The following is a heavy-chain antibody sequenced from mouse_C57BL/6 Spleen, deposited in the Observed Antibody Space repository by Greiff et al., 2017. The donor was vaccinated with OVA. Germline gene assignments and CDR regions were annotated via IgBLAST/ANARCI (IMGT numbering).Heavy chain of an antibody. J-gene: IGHJ2*01. D-gene: IGHD2-5*01. CDR3: TRGSNYMYYFDY. V-gene: IGHV1-15*01. Sequence: QVQLQQSGAELVRPGASVTLSCKASGYTFTDYEMHWVKQTPVHGLEWIGAIDPETGGTAYNQKFKGKAILTADKSSSTAYMELRSLTSEDSAVYYCTRGSNYMYYFDYWGQGTTLTVSS. CDR2: IDPETGGT. CDR1: GYTFTDYE.